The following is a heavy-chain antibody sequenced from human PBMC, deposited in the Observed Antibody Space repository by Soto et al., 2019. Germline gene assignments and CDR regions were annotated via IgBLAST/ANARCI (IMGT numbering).Heavy chain of an antibody. J-gene: IGHJ5*02. CDR2: VIPIFGTA. V-gene: IGHV1-69*01. D-gene: IGHD6-13*01. CDR3: ARGGIAAAGTDRWFDP. Sequence: QVQLVQSGAEVKKPGSSVKVSCKASGGTFSSYAISWVRQAPGQGLEWMGGVIPIFGTANYAQKFQGRVTITADESTSTAYMELSSLRSEDTAVYYCARGGIAAAGTDRWFDPWGQGTLVTVSS. CDR1: GGTFSSYA.